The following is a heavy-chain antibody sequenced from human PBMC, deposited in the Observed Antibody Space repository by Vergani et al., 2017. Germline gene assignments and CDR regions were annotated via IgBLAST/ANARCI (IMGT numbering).Heavy chain of an antibody. J-gene: IGHJ6*03. CDR1: GYTFTGYY. D-gene: IGHD2-2*01. CDR3: ARDGGSGVEVPAAIRYYYYYMDV. Sequence: QVQLVQSGAEVKKPGASVKVSCKASGYTFTGYYMHWVRQAPGQGLEWMGWINPNSGGTNYAQKFQGRVTMTRDTSISTAYMELTSLTSEDSAIYYSARDGGSGVEVPAAIRYYYYYMDVWGEGTTVTVSS. CDR2: INPNSGGT. V-gene: IGHV1-2*02.